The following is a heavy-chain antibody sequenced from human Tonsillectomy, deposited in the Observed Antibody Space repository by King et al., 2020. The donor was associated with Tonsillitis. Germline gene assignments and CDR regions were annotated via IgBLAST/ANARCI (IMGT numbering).Heavy chain of an antibody. CDR3: ARVLDYYDSSGYFYY. CDR1: GFTFSSYA. V-gene: IGHV3-30*04. J-gene: IGHJ4*02. Sequence: VQLVESGGGVVQPGRSLRLSCTASGFTFSSYAMHWVRQAPGKGLEWVAVISYDGSDKYYADSVKGRSTISRDNSKNTLYLQMNSLRAEETAVYYCARVLDYYDSSGYFYYWGQGALVTVSS. CDR2: ISYDGSDK. D-gene: IGHD3-22*01.